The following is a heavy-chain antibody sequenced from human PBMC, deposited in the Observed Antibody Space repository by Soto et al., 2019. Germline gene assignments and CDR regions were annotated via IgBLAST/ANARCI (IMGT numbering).Heavy chain of an antibody. CDR1: GGSISSSYW. CDR3: ATDVWARLE. J-gene: IGHJ4*02. D-gene: IGHD1-26*01. CDR2: IYHSGST. V-gene: IGHV4-4*02. Sequence: QVPLQESGPGLVKPSGTLSLTCAVSGGSISSSYWWSWVRQPPGKGLEWIGEIYHSGSTNYNPSLFCRVTITVDKSKNYSSLKLSSATAADTAVYYCATDVWARLEWGQGTLVTVSS.